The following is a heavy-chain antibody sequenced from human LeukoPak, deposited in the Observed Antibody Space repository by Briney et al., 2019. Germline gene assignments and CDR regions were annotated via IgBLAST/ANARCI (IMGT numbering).Heavy chain of an antibody. CDR2: IIPIFGAA. D-gene: IGHD3-3*01. V-gene: IGHV1-69*05. CDR1: GGTFSSYA. J-gene: IGHJ5*02. Sequence: SVTVSCTASGGTFSSYAISWVRQAPGQGLEWMGGIIPIFGAAKYAQKFQRSVTITRRESTSTAYMELSRLRSKDTAVYCCAWEAYYYFWSGYSGLGYKWFDPGGQRTLVPVSS. CDR3: AWEAYYYFWSGYSGLGYKWFDP.